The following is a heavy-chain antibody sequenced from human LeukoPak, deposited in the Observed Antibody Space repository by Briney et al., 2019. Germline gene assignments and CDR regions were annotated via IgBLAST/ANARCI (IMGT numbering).Heavy chain of an antibody. CDR1: GFTFSSYA. J-gene: IGHJ5*02. CDR3: AKGGCSGNSCYLDNWFDP. D-gene: IGHD2-2*01. CDR2: ISPSGGST. Sequence: GGSLRLSCAASGFTFSSYAMSWVRQAPGKGLEWVSVISPSGGSTYYAASVKGRFTISRDNSKNTLYLQMNGLRAEDTAVYYCAKGGCSGNSCYLDNWFDPWGQGTLVTVSS. V-gene: IGHV3-23*01.